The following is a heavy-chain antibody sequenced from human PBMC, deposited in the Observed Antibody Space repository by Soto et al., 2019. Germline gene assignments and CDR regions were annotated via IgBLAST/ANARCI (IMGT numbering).Heavy chain of an antibody. D-gene: IGHD2-2*01. J-gene: IGHJ4*02. CDR1: GFTFGDYA. CDR3: TRDSGYCSSTSCYDLDY. CDR2: IRSKAYGGTT. Sequence: EVQLVESGGGLVQPGRSLRLSCTASGFTFGDYAMSWFRQAPGKGLEWVGFIRSKAYGGTTEYAASVKGRFTISRDDSKSIAYLQMNSLKTEDTAVYYCTRDSGYCSSTSCYDLDYWGQGTLVTVSS. V-gene: IGHV3-49*03.